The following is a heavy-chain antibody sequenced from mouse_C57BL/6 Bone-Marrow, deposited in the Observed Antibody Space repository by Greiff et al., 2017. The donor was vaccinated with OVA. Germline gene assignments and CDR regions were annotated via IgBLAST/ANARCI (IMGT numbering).Heavy chain of an antibody. CDR2: IYPGSGST. V-gene: IGHV1-55*01. CDR3: AMPLLLLRPRYFDV. CDR1: GYTFTSYW. Sequence: QVQLQQPGAELVKPGASVKMSCKASGYTFTSYWITWVKQRPGQGLEWIGDIYPGSGSTNYNEKFKSKATLTVDTSSSTAYMQLSSLTSEDSAVYYCAMPLLLLRPRYFDVWGTGTTVTVSS. D-gene: IGHD1-1*01. J-gene: IGHJ1*03.